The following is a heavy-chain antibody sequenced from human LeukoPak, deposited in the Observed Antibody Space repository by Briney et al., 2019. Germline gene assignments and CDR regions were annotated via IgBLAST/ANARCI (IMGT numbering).Heavy chain of an antibody. J-gene: IGHJ4*02. Sequence: GGSLRLSCAASGFTFSSYTMSWVRQAPGKGLEWVSTISNSGDNTYYTVSVKGRFTISRDSSKNTLSLQMNSLRAEDTALYYCARDWFTRLGELSPDRAFDYWGQGTLVTVSS. CDR3: ARDWFTRLGELSPDRAFDY. CDR1: GFTFSSYT. CDR2: ISNSGDNT. V-gene: IGHV3-23*01. D-gene: IGHD3-16*02.